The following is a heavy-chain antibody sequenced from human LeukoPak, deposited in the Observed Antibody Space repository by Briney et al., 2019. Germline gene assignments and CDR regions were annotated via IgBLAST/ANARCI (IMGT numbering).Heavy chain of an antibody. Sequence: GGSLRLSCAASGFTFTSYGMSCVRQSPGKGVEGVSAISGNVGSTYYADSVKGRFTISRDNSKTTLYLQMNSLRAEDTAVYYCAKMFGPAVGTGVSDYWGQGTLVTVSS. D-gene: IGHD6-13*01. CDR2: ISGNVGST. V-gene: IGHV3-23*01. CDR1: GFTFTSYG. J-gene: IGHJ4*02. CDR3: AKMFGPAVGTGVSDY.